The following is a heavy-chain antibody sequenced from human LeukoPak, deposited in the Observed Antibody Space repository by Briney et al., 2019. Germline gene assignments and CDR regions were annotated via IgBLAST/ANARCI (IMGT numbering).Heavy chain of an antibody. CDR3: ARDPKSQLLLDY. CDR2: INPYSGAI. D-gene: IGHD2-2*01. J-gene: IGHJ4*02. CDR1: GFTFTDEY. V-gene: IGHV1-2*02. Sequence: APVTVSCKSSGFTFTDEYIHWVRQAPAQGLEWMGGINPYSGAINYAQKFQGRVTLTRDTSISTAYMELSRLTSGDTAVYYCARDPKSQLLLDYGGQGTLVTVS.